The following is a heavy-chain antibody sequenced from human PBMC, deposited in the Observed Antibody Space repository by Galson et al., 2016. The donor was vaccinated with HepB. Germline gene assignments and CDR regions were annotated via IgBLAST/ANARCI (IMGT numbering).Heavy chain of an antibody. CDR2: ISGSGGHA. Sequence: LRLSCAASGFIFSSYAMAWVRQAPGRGLEWVSTISGSGGHAFYADSVKGRVTVSKDNSGNILYLQINSLGADDTAIYYCARARGFYDAFNVWGPGTTVTVSS. J-gene: IGHJ3*01. CDR3: ARARGFYDAFNV. V-gene: IGHV3-23*01. CDR1: GFIFSSYA. D-gene: IGHD5-12*01.